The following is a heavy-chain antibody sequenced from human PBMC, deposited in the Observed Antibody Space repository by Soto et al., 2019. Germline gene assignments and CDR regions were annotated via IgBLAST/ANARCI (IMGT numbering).Heavy chain of an antibody. CDR2: IYYSGST. CDR3: ARYDFWSGYWFDP. D-gene: IGHD3-3*01. CDR1: GGSFSGYY. J-gene: IGHJ5*02. V-gene: IGHV4-34*01. Sequence: PSETLSLTCAVYGGSFSGYYWSWIRQPPGKGLEWIGDIYYSGSTYYNPSLKSRVTISVDTSKNQFSLKLSSVTAADTAVYYCARYDFWSGYWFDPWGQGTLVTVSS.